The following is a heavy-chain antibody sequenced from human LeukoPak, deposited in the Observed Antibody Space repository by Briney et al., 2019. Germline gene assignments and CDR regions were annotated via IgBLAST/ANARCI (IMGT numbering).Heavy chain of an antibody. Sequence: QPGGSLRLSCAASGFTFITFAMSWVRQTPRKGLEWVSTIGNTGTNTYYADSVRGRFTISRDNSKNTLYLQMNSLRAEDTAVYYCAKGSPYGSGSYYTAPWFDPWGQGTLVTVSS. J-gene: IGHJ5*02. D-gene: IGHD3-10*01. CDR3: AKGSPYGSGSYYTAPWFDP. CDR1: GFTFITFA. V-gene: IGHV3-23*01. CDR2: IGNTGTNT.